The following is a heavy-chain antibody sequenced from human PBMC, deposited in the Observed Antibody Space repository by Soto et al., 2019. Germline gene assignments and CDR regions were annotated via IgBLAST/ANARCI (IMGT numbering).Heavy chain of an antibody. CDR1: GGSISSSSYY. J-gene: IGHJ6*02. CDR2: IYYSGST. D-gene: IGHD5-12*01. V-gene: IGHV4-39*01. Sequence: KTSETLSLTCTVSGGSISSSSYYWGWIRQPPGKGLEWIGSIYYSGSTYYNPSLKSRVTISVDTSKNQFSLKLSSVTAADTAVYYCARRRGYAGLGIYYYYGMDVWGQGTTVTVSS. CDR3: ARRRGYAGLGIYYYYGMDV.